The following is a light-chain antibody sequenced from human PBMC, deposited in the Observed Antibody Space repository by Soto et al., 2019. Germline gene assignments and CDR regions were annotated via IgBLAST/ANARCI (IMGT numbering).Light chain of an antibody. CDR1: SSNIGSNT. V-gene: IGLV1-44*01. Sequence: QSVLTQPPSASGTPGQRVTISCSGSSSNIGSNTVNWYQQLPGTAPKLLIYSNNQRPSGVPDRFSGPKPATSASLPISGLQSEDEADYYCAAWDDSLNGNYVFGTGTKVTV. J-gene: IGLJ1*01. CDR2: SNN. CDR3: AAWDDSLNGNYV.